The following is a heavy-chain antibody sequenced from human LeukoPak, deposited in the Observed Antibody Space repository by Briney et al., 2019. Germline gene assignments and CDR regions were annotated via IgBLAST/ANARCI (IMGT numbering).Heavy chain of an antibody. V-gene: IGHV1-18*01. J-gene: IGHJ3*01. Sequence: ASVKVSCKASGYTFTSYGISWVRQAPGQGLEWMGWISAYNGNTNYAQKLQGRVTMTTDTSTSTAYMELRSLRSDDTAVYYCARCPPDTVGATGAIVAFDVWGQGTMVTVSS. CDR3: ARCPPDTVGATGAIVAFDV. CDR2: ISAYNGNT. D-gene: IGHD1-26*01. CDR1: GYTFTSYG.